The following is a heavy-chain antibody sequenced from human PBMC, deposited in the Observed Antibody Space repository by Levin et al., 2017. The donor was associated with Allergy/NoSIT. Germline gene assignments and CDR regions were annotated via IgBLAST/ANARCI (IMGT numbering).Heavy chain of an antibody. CDR2: INQDGSEK. CDR3: TRDPYDTVGYGGYGAFDI. CDR1: GFTLSNYW. Sequence: GESLKISCAASGFTLSNYWTTWVRQAPGKGLEWVTNINQDGSEKQYVDSVKGRFTISRDYANNSVYLQMSSLRADDTATYYCTRDPYDTVGYGGYGAFDIWGQGTMVTVYS. J-gene: IGHJ3*02. D-gene: IGHD3-22*01. V-gene: IGHV3-7*01.